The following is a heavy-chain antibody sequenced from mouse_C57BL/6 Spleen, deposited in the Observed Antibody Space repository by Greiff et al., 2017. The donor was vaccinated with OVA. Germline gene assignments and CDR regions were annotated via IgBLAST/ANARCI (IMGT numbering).Heavy chain of an antibody. CDR1: GFTFSSYA. J-gene: IGHJ4*01. CDR3: ARDLYYGSSYDAMDY. D-gene: IGHD1-1*01. Sequence: DVKLVESGGGLVKPGGSLKLSCAASGFTFSSYAMSWVRQTPEKRLEWVATISDGGSYTYYPDNVKGRFTISRDNAKNNLYLQMSHLKSEDTAMYYCARDLYYGSSYDAMDYWGQGTSVTVSS. V-gene: IGHV5-4*01. CDR2: ISDGGSYT.